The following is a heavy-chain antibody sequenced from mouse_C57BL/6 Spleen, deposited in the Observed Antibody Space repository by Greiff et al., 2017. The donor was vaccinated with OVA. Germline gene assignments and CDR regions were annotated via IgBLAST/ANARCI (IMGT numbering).Heavy chain of an antibody. D-gene: IGHD1-1*01. CDR3: TTGTTVVATDD. CDR2: IDPENGDT. Sequence: EVKLQQSGAELVRPGASVKLSCTASGFNIKDDYMHWVKQRPEQGLEWIGWIDPENGDTEYASKFQGKATITADTSSNTAYLQLSSLTSEDTAVYYCTTGTTVVATDDWGQGTTLTVSS. V-gene: IGHV14-4*01. J-gene: IGHJ2*01. CDR1: GFNIKDDY.